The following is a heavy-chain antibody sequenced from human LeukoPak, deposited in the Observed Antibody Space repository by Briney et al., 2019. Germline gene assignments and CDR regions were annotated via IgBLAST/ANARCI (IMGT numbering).Heavy chain of an antibody. V-gene: IGHV1-18*01. Sequence: GDSVKVSCKASGYDFINYGISWVRQAPGQGLEWMGWRSIYNGNTDYKLQGSVTMTTDTSTSTAYMELRSLRSDDTAVYYCARGGPFPSSSSSREYYLDYWGQGTLVTVSS. CDR2: RSIYNGNT. CDR3: ARGGPFPSSSSSREYYLDY. D-gene: IGHD6-6*01. CDR1: GYDFINYG. J-gene: IGHJ4*02.